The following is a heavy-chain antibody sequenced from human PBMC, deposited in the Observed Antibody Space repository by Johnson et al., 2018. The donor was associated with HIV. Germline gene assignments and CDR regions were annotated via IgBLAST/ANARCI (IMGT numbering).Heavy chain of an antibody. CDR2: ISYDGSNK. CDR1: GFTFSSYA. J-gene: IGHJ3*02. CDR3: ARESNRPIYDFDI. D-gene: IGHD2-8*01. V-gene: IGHV3-30-3*01. Sequence: QVQLVESGGGVVQPGRSLRLSCAASGFTFSSYAMHWVRQAPGKGLEWVAVISYDGSNKYYADSVKGRFTISRDNSKNTLYLQMNSLRAEDTAVYYCARESNRPIYDFDIWGQGTMVTVSS.